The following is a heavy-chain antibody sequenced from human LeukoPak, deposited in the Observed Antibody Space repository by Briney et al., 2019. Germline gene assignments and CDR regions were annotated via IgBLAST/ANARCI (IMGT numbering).Heavy chain of an antibody. V-gene: IGHV4-61*02. D-gene: IGHD3-22*01. J-gene: IGHJ3*01. CDR1: GGSINSGSYS. CDR2: IHISGST. CDR3: AKAGVRYSDSSALYAFDF. Sequence: SETLSLTCTVSGGSINSGSYSWTWIRQPAGKGLEWIGRIHISGSTDYTPSLKSRVTISVDTSKNQFSLKLSSVTAADTAVYYCAKAGVRYSDSSALYAFDFWGPGTMVTVSS.